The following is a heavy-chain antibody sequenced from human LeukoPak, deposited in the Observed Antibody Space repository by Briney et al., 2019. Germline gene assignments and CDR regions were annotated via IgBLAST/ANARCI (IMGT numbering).Heavy chain of an antibody. CDR1: SSYT. D-gene: IGHD3-10*01. J-gene: IGHJ6*02. Sequence: SSYTMIWVRQAPGKGLEWIGSLFYIGSTYYNPSLKSRVTISVDTSKNQFSLKLSSVTAADTAVYYCARVSTITLVRGVTAYHGMDVWGQGTTVTVSS. CDR2: LFYIGST. CDR3: ARVSTITLVRGVTAYHGMDV. V-gene: IGHV4-39*07.